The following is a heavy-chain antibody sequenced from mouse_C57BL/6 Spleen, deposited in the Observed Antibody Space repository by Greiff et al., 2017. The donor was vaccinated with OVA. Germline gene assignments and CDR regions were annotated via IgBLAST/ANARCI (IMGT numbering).Heavy chain of an antibody. Sequence: VLLVESGRGLVKPGGSVKLSCKASGYTFRSYDINWVKQTPGQGLEWVGCIYPGDGSTKYNEKVKGKATLTVDTSSSTVYMELHCLTSEDSAVYFCARRGYYSNYVGYFDYWGKGTTLTVSS. CDR2: IYPGDGST. V-gene: IGHV1-85*01. D-gene: IGHD2-5*01. CDR3: ARRGYYSNYVGYFDY. J-gene: IGHJ2*01. CDR1: GYTFRSYD.